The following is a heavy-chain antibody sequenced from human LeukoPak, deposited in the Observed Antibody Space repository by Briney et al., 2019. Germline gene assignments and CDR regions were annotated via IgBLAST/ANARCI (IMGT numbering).Heavy chain of an antibody. V-gene: IGHV3-23*01. CDR2: ISGSGGST. Sequence: GGSLRLSCAASGFTFSSYAMSWVRQAPGKGLEWVSAISGSGGSTYYADSVKGRFTISRDNSKNTLYLQMNSLRAEDTAVYYCARDLRDYYDSSGYGAFDIWGQGTMVTVSS. CDR1: GFTFSSYA. D-gene: IGHD3-22*01. J-gene: IGHJ3*02. CDR3: ARDLRDYYDSSGYGAFDI.